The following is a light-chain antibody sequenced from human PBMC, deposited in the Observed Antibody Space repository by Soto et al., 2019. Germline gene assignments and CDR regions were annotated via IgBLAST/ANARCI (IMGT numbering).Light chain of an antibody. CDR1: QSVRNNY. CDR2: ATS. Sequence: LLTPSPGTLSLSNGEIATLSCRASQSVRNNYLAWYQQKPGQAPRFLMYATSNRATGIPDRFSGGGSGTDFTLTISRLEPEDFAVYYCQQVGRYPLTFGGGSKVDIK. V-gene: IGKV3-20*01. J-gene: IGKJ4*01. CDR3: QQVGRYPLT.